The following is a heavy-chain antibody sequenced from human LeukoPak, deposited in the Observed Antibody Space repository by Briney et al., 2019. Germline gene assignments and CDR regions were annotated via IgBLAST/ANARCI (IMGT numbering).Heavy chain of an antibody. Sequence: GGSLRLSCAASGFTFSSYAISWVRQAPGKGLEWVSAISGSGGSTYYADSVKGRFTISRDNSKNTLYLQMNSLRAEDTAVYYCAKVPIDETIVVVPAAPWWYFDYWGQGNLVTVSS. CDR2: ISGSGGST. V-gene: IGHV3-23*01. J-gene: IGHJ4*02. CDR3: AKVPIDETIVVVPAAPWWYFDY. CDR1: GFTFSSYA. D-gene: IGHD2-2*01.